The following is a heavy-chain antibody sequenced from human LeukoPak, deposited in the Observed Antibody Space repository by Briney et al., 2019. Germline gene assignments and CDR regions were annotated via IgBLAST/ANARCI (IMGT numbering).Heavy chain of an antibody. V-gene: IGHV1-2*02. CDR1: GYTFTGYY. Sequence: ASVKVSCKASGYTFTGYYMHWVRQAPGQGLEWIGWINPNSGGTNYAQKFQGRVTMTRDTSISTAYMELSSLRSEDRAVYYCARGISGYYGSQGAFDIWGQGTMVAVSS. CDR3: ARGISGYYGSQGAFDI. CDR2: INPNSGGT. J-gene: IGHJ3*02. D-gene: IGHD3-10*01.